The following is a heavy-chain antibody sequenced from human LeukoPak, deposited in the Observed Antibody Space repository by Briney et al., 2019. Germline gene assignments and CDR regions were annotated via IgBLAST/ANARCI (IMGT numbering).Heavy chain of an antibody. CDR3: AHGAMYQLDY. J-gene: IGHJ4*02. CDR1: GFTFDDYG. D-gene: IGHD2-2*01. CDR2: IIGGGGST. Sequence: GGSLRLSCAASGFTFDDYGMSWVRQAPGKGLEWVSGIIGGGGSTYYADSVKGRFTISGNNSRNTLFLQMNSLRAEDTAVYYCAHGAMYQLDYWGQGTLVTVSS. V-gene: IGHV3-23*01.